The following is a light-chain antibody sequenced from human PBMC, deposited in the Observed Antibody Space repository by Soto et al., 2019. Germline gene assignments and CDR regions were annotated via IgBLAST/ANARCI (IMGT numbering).Light chain of an antibody. Sequence: EIELTQSPATLSLSPGERATLSCRASQSVGIYLAWYQQKPGQAPRLLIYDASNRATDIPPRFSGSGSGTDFTLTIRSLEPEDFAHYYCQQSSNWPSLTFGGGTKVEIK. CDR1: QSVGIY. CDR2: DAS. J-gene: IGKJ4*01. V-gene: IGKV3-11*01. CDR3: QQSSNWPSLT.